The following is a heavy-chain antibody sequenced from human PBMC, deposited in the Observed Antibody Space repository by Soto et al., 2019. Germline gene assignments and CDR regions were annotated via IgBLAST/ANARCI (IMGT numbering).Heavy chain of an antibody. CDR1: GGSISSSSYY. CDR3: ARQGYSYGFVLPFYYYGMDV. D-gene: IGHD5-18*01. J-gene: IGHJ6*02. V-gene: IGHV4-39*01. CDR2: IYYSGST. Sequence: SETLSLTCTVSGGSISSSSYYWGWIRQPPGKGLEWIGSIYYSGSTYYNPSLKSRVTISVDTSKNQFSLKLSSVPAADTAVYYCARQGYSYGFVLPFYYYGMDVWGQGTTVTVSS.